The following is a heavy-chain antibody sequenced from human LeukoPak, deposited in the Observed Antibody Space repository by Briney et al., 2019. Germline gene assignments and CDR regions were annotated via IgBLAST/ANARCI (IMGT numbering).Heavy chain of an antibody. V-gene: IGHV3-30-3*01. Sequence: GGSLRLSCAASGFTFSSYAMHWVRQAPGKGLEWVAVISYDGSNKYYADSVKGRFTISRDNSKNTLYLQMNSLRAEDTAVYYCARGSSYYDFWSGQGDNDYWGQGTQVTVSS. CDR1: GFTFSSYA. CDR3: ARGSSYYDFWSGQGDNDY. CDR2: ISYDGSNK. J-gene: IGHJ4*02. D-gene: IGHD3-3*01.